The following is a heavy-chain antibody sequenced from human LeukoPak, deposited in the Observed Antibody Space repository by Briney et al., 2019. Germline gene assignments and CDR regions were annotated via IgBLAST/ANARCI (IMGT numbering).Heavy chain of an antibody. CDR2: ISSSSSYI. CDR1: GFTFSSYS. CDR3: ARDWSIADA. D-gene: IGHD6-6*01. V-gene: IGHV3-21*01. J-gene: IGHJ5*02. Sequence: GGSLRLSCAASGFTFSSYSMNWVRQAPGKGLEWVSSISSSSSYIYYAYSVKGRFTISRDNAKKSLYLQMNSLRAEDTAVYYCARDWSIADAWGQGTLVTVSS.